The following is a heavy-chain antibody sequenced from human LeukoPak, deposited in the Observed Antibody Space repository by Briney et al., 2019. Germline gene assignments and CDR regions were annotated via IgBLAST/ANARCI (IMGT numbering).Heavy chain of an antibody. CDR2: IWYDGSNK. Sequence: GGSLRLSCAASGFTFSSYGMHWVRQAPGKGLEWVAVIWYDGSNKYYADSVKGRFTISRDNSKNTLYLQMNSLRAEDTAVYYCAREWKGDYFDYWGQGTLVTVSS. D-gene: IGHD1-1*01. CDR3: AREWKGDYFDY. V-gene: IGHV3-33*01. CDR1: GFTFSSYG. J-gene: IGHJ4*02.